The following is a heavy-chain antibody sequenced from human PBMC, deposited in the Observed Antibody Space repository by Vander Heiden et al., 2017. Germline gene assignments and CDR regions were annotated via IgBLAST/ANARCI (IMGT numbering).Heavy chain of an antibody. V-gene: IGHV3-15*07. CDR3: TTDRYYDILTGSHLDI. D-gene: IGHD3-9*01. CDR2: SKSKTEGGTT. CDR1: VSTFSNPV. J-gene: IGHJ3*02. Sequence: EVQLVDPAGASVRSGVSLRLSSSATVSTFSNPVMNWVPQARGEGVEWVGRSKSKTEGGTTDDAASVEGKFTSSRDDSKKTLKLQMNSLKTEKAAVYYCTTDRYYDILTGSHLDIWGQGTMVTVSS.